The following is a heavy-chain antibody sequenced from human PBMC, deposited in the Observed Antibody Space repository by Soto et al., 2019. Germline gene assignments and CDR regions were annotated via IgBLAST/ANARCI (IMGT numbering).Heavy chain of an antibody. CDR2: ISSSSSYI. CDR3: ARHYDQGGATAAFDY. V-gene: IGHV3-21*01. J-gene: IGHJ4*02. CDR1: GFTFSSYS. D-gene: IGHD6-13*01. Sequence: GGSLRLSCAASGFTFSSYSMNWVRQAPGKGLEWVSSISSSSSYIYYADSVKGRFTISRDNAKNSLYLQMNSLRAADTAVYYCARHYDQGGATAAFDYWGQGTLVTVSS.